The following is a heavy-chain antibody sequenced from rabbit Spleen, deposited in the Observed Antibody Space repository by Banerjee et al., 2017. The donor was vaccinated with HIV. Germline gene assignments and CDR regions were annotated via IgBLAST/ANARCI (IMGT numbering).Heavy chain of an antibody. CDR1: GFSFSGRYW. D-gene: IGHD3-1*01. Sequence: QSLEESGGDLVKPGASLTLTCTASGFSFSGRYWICWVRQAPGKGPEWIACIHDTNNGATYYASWAKGRFTISKTSSTTVTLQMTSLTGADTATYFCARGLLAGSASWLGYLDLWGQGTLVTVS. V-gene: IGHV1S40*01. J-gene: IGHJ4*01. CDR2: IHDTNNGAT. CDR3: ARGLLAGSASWLGYLDL.